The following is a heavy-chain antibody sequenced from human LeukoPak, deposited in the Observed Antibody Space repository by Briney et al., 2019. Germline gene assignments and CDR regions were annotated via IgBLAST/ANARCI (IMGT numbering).Heavy chain of an antibody. CDR1: GFTFSSYG. V-gene: IGHV3-30*02. D-gene: IGHD3-10*01. J-gene: IGHJ4*02. Sequence: GGSLRPSCAASGFTFSSYGMHWVRQAPGKGLEWVAFIRYDGSNKYYADSVKGRFTISRDNSKNTLYLQMNSLRAEDTAVYYCARVSGVLTLFDYWGQGTLVTVSS. CDR2: IRYDGSNK. CDR3: ARVSGVLTLFDY.